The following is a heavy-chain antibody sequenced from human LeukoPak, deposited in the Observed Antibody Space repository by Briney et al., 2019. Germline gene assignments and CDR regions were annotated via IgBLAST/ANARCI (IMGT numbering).Heavy chain of an antibody. J-gene: IGHJ4*02. CDR1: GGSFSGYY. V-gene: IGHV4-34*01. D-gene: IGHD4-11*01. CDR3: ARAYSNYNY. Sequence: PSETLSLTCTVYGGSFSGYYWSWIRQPPGKGLEWIGEINHSGSTNYNPSLKSRVTISVDTSKNQFSLKLCSVTAADTAVYYCARAYSNYNYWGQGTLVTVSS. CDR2: INHSGST.